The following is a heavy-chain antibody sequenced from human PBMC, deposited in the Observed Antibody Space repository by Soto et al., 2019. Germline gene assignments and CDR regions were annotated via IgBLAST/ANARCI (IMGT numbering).Heavy chain of an antibody. CDR1: GGTFSSYA. J-gene: IGHJ5*02. CDR2: IIPIFGTA. V-gene: IGHV1-69*01. CDR3: ARVYYGSGSYFFDWFYP. Sequence: QVQLVQSGAEVKKPGSSVKVSCKASGGTFSSYAISWVRQAPGQGLEWMGGIIPIFGTANYAQKFQGRVTITADESTSTAYMELRRLRSEDTAVYYCARVYYGSGSYFFDWFYPWGQGTLVNVSS. D-gene: IGHD3-10*01.